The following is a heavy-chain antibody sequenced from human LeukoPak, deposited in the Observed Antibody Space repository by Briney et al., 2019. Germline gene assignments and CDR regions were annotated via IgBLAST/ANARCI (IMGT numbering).Heavy chain of an antibody. Sequence: PGGSLRLSCAASGFIFSDYGMIRVRQAPGKGLEWVSSISTSGSYIYPADSMKGRFTISRDNAKNSLFLQMNSLKAEDTAVYYCARDSTIYGSGTYYYYMDVWGKGTTVTVSS. V-gene: IGHV3-21*01. J-gene: IGHJ6*03. CDR2: ISTSGSYI. CDR3: ARDSTIYGSGTYYYYMDV. D-gene: IGHD3-10*01. CDR1: GFIFSDYG.